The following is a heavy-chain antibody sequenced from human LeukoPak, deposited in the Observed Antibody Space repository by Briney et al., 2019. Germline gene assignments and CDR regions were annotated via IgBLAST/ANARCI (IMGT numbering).Heavy chain of an antibody. D-gene: IGHD2-2*01. Sequence: ASVKVSCKASGYTFTSYGISWVRQAPGQGHEWMGWISAYNGNTNYAQKLQGRVTMTTDTSTSTAYMELRSLRSDDTAVYYCARDRGVVVPAALFDYWGQGTLVTVSS. V-gene: IGHV1-18*01. CDR3: ARDRGVVVPAALFDY. CDR1: GYTFTSYG. CDR2: ISAYNGNT. J-gene: IGHJ4*02.